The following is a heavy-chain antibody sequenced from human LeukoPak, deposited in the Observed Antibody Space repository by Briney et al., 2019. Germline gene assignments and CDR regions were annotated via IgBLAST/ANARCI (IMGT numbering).Heavy chain of an antibody. D-gene: IGHD3-3*01. J-gene: IGHJ4*02. Sequence: GGSLRLSCAASGFTFSSYSMNWVRQAPGKGLEWVSSISSSSSYIYYADSVKGRSTISRDNAKNSLYLQMNSLRAEDTAVYYCARGTRLYREKSIDYWGQGTLVTVSS. CDR3: ARGTRLYREKSIDY. CDR2: ISSSSSYI. V-gene: IGHV3-21*01. CDR1: GFTFSSYS.